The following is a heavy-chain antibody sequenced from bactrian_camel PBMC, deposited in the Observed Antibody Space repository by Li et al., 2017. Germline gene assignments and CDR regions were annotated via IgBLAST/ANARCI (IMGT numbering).Heavy chain of an antibody. J-gene: IGHJ4*01. V-gene: IGHV3S1*01. Sequence: VQLVESGGGSVQAGGSLRLSCAASGFTFSTSWMSWVRQAPGKGLEWVASISVAGRSTYYADSVRGRFTISRDNAKNTLYLQMNSLKTEDTAVYYCGTGLMATTGRGQGTQVTVS. CDR1: GFTFSTSW. CDR2: ISVAGRST. D-gene: IGHD5*01.